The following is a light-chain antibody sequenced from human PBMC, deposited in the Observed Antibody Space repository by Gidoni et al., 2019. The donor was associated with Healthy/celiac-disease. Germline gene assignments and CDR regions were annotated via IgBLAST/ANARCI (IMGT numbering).Light chain of an antibody. Sequence: EIVLTQSPGTLSLSPGESATLSCRASQSVSSSYLAWYQQKPGQAPRLLIYGASSRDTGIPDRFSGSGSGTDFTLTISRLEPEDFAVYYCQQYGSSPTFGGGTKVEIK. CDR3: QQYGSSPT. J-gene: IGKJ4*01. CDR2: GAS. CDR1: QSVSSSY. V-gene: IGKV3-20*01.